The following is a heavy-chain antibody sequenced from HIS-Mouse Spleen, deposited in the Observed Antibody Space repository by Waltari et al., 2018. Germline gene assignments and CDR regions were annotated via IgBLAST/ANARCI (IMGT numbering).Heavy chain of an antibody. Sequence: QVQLVQSGAEVKKPGPSVKVSCKASGYTFTSYAINWVRQATGQGLEWMGWMNPNSGNTGYAQKFQGRVTMTRNTSISTAYMELSSLRSEDTAVYYCARGHDYSNYFDYWGQGTLVTVSS. CDR3: ARGHDYSNYFDY. D-gene: IGHD4-4*01. CDR2: MNPNSGNT. CDR1: GYTFTSYA. V-gene: IGHV1-8*01. J-gene: IGHJ4*02.